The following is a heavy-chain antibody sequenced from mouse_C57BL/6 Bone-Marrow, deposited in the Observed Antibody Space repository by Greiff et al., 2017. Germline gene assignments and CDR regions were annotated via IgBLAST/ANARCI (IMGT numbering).Heavy chain of an antibody. CDR2: IDPSDSYT. Sequence: QVQLQQPGAELVRPGTSVKLSCKASGYTFTSYWMHWVKQRPGQGLEWIGVIDPSDSYTNYNQKFKGKATLTVDKSSSTAYMQLSSLTSEDSAVYYCARFPDGSNGVNDFDYWGQGTTLTVSS. CDR3: ARFPDGSNGVNDFDY. V-gene: IGHV1-59*01. D-gene: IGHD2-3*01. CDR1: GYTFTSYW. J-gene: IGHJ2*01.